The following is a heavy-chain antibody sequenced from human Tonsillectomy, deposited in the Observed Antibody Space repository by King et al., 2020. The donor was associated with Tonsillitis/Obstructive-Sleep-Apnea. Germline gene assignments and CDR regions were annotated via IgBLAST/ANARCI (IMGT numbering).Heavy chain of an antibody. CDR3: ARGRYPLPY. CDR1: GFTFSDYF. J-gene: IGHJ4*02. Sequence: QLVQSGGGLVKPGGSLRLSCAASGFTFSDYFMSWIRQAPGKGLERVSYIRSSGSNKYYADSVKGRFTISRDNAKNSLYLQMSGLRAEDTAVYYCARGRYPLPYWGLGTLVTVSS. CDR2: IRSSGSNK. V-gene: IGHV3-11*01. D-gene: IGHD2-2*02.